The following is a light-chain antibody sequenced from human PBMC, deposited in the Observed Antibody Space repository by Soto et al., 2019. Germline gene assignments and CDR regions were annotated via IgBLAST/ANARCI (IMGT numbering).Light chain of an antibody. V-gene: IGKV1-5*01. Sequence: PRTQTPTTLSASVGDRVTITCRASQNIGSWLAWYQQKPGKAPKFLIYDASSLESGVPSRFSGSGSGTEFTLTISSLQPDDFATYYCQQYNSYPLTFGGGTKWIS. CDR3: QQYNSYPLT. CDR2: DAS. J-gene: IGKJ4*01. CDR1: QNIGSW.